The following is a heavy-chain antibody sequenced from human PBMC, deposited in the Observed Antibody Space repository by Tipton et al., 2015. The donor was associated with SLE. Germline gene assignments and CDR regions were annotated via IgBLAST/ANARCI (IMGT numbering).Heavy chain of an antibody. CDR2: LYSGGSP. V-gene: IGHV3-53*01. CDR1: GFTVSDNY. Sequence: GSLRLSCAASGFTVSDNYMTWVRQAPGKGLEWVSVLYSGGSPSYAASVKGRFTISRDTSKNTVFLQMDNLRVEDTAVYFCAREIWVPNHYYYYYMDVWGKGTTVTVSS. J-gene: IGHJ6*03. D-gene: IGHD1-1*01. CDR3: AREIWVPNHYYYYYMDV.